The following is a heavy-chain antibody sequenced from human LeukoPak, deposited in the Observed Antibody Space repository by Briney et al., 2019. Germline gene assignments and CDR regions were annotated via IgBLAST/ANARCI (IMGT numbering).Heavy chain of an antibody. CDR3: ARDASSSFDY. Sequence: SVKVSCKASGGTFSSYAISWVRQAPGQGLEWMGRIIPILGIANYAQKFQGRVTITADKSTSTAYMELSSLRSEDTAVYYYARDASSSFDYWGQGTLVTVSS. J-gene: IGHJ4*02. CDR1: GGTFSSYA. V-gene: IGHV1-69*04. CDR2: IIPILGIA. D-gene: IGHD6-13*01.